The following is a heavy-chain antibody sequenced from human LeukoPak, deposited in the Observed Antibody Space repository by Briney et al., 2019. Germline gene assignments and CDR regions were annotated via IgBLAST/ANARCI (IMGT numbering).Heavy chain of an antibody. CDR1: GGSFSGYY. Sequence: PSETLSLTCAVYGGSFSGYYWSWIRQPPGKGLEWIGEINHSGSTNYNPSLKSRVTISVDTSKNQFSLKLSSVTAADTAVYYCARLNYGSYLDYWGQGTLVTVSS. J-gene: IGHJ4*02. D-gene: IGHD3-10*01. CDR2: INHSGST. CDR3: ARLNYGSYLDY. V-gene: IGHV4-34*01.